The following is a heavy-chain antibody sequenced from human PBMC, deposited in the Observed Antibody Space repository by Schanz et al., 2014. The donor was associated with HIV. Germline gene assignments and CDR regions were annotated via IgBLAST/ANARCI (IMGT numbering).Heavy chain of an antibody. V-gene: IGHV3-21*02. Sequence: EVQLVESGGGLVKPGGSLRLSCAASGFTFMRHTMNWVRQAPGKGLEWVSSISDRSDYLHYADSVKGRFTVSRDNSKNTLYLQMNSLRAEDTAVYFCANTEFPYSSSSDYYYGMDVWGQGTTVTVSS. CDR3: ANTEFPYSSSSDYYYGMDV. CDR2: ISDRSDYL. CDR1: GFTFMRHT. J-gene: IGHJ6*02. D-gene: IGHD6-6*01.